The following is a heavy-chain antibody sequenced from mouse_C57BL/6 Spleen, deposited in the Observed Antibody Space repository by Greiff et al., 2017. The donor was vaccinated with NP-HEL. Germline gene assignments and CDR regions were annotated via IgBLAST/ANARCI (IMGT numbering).Heavy chain of an antibody. D-gene: IGHD4-1*01. V-gene: IGHV1-80*01. CDR2: IYPGDGDT. CDR3: ARSNWDGGYYAMDY. Sequence: VQLQQSGAELVKPGASVKISCKASGYAFSSYWMNWVKQRPGKGLEWIGQIYPGDGDTNYNGKFKGKATLTADKSSSTAYMQLSSLTSEDSAVYFCARSNWDGGYYAMDYWGQGTSVTVSS. J-gene: IGHJ4*01. CDR1: GYAFSSYW.